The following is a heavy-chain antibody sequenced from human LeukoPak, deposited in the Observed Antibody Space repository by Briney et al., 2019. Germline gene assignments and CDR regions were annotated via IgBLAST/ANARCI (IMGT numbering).Heavy chain of an antibody. CDR3: ARGLGSGAFDI. D-gene: IGHD7-27*01. V-gene: IGHV3-48*03. Sequence: GGSLRLSCAASGFTFSSYEMNWVRQAPGKGLEWVSYISSSGCTIYYADSVKGRFTISRDNAKNSLYLQMNSLRAEDTAVYYCARGLGSGAFDIWGQGTMVTVSS. J-gene: IGHJ3*02. CDR1: GFTFSSYE. CDR2: ISSSGCTI.